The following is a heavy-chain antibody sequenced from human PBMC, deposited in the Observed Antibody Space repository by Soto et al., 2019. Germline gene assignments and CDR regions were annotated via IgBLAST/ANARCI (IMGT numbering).Heavy chain of an antibody. Sequence: QVQLQESGPGLVKPSQTLSLTCTVSGASISNNGYSWSWIRQQPVKGLEWVGSRNNRDDTYYNPSLKSRVTISLDTSKNQFTLRLISVTAADTALYFCARGGSGWTALNWFESWGQGTLVTVSS. J-gene: IGHJ5*01. CDR3: ARGGSGWTALNWFES. D-gene: IGHD6-19*01. V-gene: IGHV4-31*03. CDR1: GASISNNGYS. CDR2: RNNRDDT.